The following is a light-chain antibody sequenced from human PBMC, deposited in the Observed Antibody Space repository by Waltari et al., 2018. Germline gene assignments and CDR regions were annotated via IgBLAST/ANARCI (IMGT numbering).Light chain of an antibody. CDR3: QQYYSTPPYT. CDR1: QDIRHF. J-gene: IGKJ2*01. V-gene: IGKV4-1*01. CDR2: WAS. Sequence: MTQSPSSLSASVGDRVTITCQSSQDIRHFLNWYQQKPGHPPKVLIYWASFRESGVPDRFSGSGSETDFTLTISSLQAEDVAVYYCQQYYSTPPYTFGQGTKLEIK.